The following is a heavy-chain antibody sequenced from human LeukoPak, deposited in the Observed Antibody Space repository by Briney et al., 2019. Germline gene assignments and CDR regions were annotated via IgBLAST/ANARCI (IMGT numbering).Heavy chain of an antibody. V-gene: IGHV4-4*07. CDR1: GGSISSYY. CDR2: IYTSGNT. Sequence: TSETLSLTCTVSGGSISSYYWSWIRQPAGKGLEWIGRIYTSGNTNYNPSLKSRVTMSVDTSKNQFSLKLSSVTAADTAVYYCARGRRSSSSGYNWFDPWGQGTLVTVSS. CDR3: ARGRRSSSSGYNWFDP. J-gene: IGHJ5*02. D-gene: IGHD6-6*01.